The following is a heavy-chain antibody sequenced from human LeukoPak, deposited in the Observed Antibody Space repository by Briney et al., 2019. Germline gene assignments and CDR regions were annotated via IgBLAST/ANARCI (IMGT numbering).Heavy chain of an antibody. CDR3: ARLYGSGSYGGGDY. CDR2: MLNSAST. CDR1: GDSVFGGSISSYY. Sequence: SETLSLTCTVSGDSVFGGSISSYYWSWIRQPPGKGLEWVGYMLNSASTNNNPSLKSRVTISIDTSKNQFSLKLSSVTAADTAVYYCARLYGSGSYGGGDYWGQGTLVTVSS. V-gene: IGHV4-59*08. D-gene: IGHD3-10*01. J-gene: IGHJ4*02.